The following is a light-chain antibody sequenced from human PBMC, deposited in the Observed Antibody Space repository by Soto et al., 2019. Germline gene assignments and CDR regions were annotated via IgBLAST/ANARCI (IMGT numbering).Light chain of an antibody. J-gene: IGKJ1*01. Sequence: DIQMTQSPSSLSASVGDRVAITCRASQSISTNLNWYQQKPGKVPKLLIYAASSLQSGVPSRFSGSGSGTEFTLTISSLHPEDFATYYCQQGYRSPPTFGQGTKVEIK. CDR2: AAS. CDR3: QQGYRSPPT. CDR1: QSISTN. V-gene: IGKV1-39*01.